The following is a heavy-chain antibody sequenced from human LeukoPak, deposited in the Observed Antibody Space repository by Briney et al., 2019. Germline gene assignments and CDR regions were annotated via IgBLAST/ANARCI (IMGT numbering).Heavy chain of an antibody. Sequence: HTGGSLRLSCVAPGFTFNNYAMHWVRQAPGKGLEWVSTINGNGAATYYADSFKGRFLISRDDSKSTVYLRMNKLRVEDSGLYYCANGLAASGNFLLRDYYYFIDVWGKGTTVIVS. V-gene: IGHV3-23*01. CDR1: GFTFNNYA. CDR2: INGNGAAT. CDR3: ANGLAASGNFLLRDYYYFIDV. D-gene: IGHD1-26*01. J-gene: IGHJ6*03.